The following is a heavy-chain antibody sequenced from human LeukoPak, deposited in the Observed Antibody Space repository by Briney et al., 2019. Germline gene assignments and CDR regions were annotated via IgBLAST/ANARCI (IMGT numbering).Heavy chain of an antibody. V-gene: IGHV3-7*01. Sequence: GGSLRLSCAASGFTFSSYWMSWVRQTLGKGLEWVANIKEDGTEKKYVDSVKGRFPISRNNAKKSVYLQMNSLRVEDTDVYSWARGAGKGTILWGQGTTVTVPS. J-gene: IGHJ3*01. D-gene: IGHD3-3*01. CDR3: ARGAGKGTIL. CDR2: IKEDGTEK. CDR1: GFTFSSYW.